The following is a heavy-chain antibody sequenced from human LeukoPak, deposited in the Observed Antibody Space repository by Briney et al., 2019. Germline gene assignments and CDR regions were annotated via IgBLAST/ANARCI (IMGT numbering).Heavy chain of an antibody. CDR2: IYHSGST. J-gene: IGHJ4*02. Sequence: PSQTLSLACTVSGYSIISGYYWGWIRQPPGKGLEWIGSIYHSGSTNYNPSLKSRVTISGDTSKNQFSLKLTSVTAADTAVYYCARLGRYGSGSYFYYGGQGNLVTVSS. CDR3: ARLGRYGSGSYFYY. V-gene: IGHV4-38-2*02. CDR1: GYSIISGYY. D-gene: IGHD3-10*01.